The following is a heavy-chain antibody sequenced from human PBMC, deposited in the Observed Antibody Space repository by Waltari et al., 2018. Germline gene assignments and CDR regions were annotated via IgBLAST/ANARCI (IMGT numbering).Heavy chain of an antibody. J-gene: IGHJ4*02. CDR3: LARATVTPKFDY. D-gene: IGHD4-17*01. CDR2: FCNTGSP. Sequence: QVQLQESGPGLVKPSGTLSLTCAVSGASIKSHFWRAWVLQPPGQCLEWIGEFCNTGSPNYNPSLKSRVTISLDKSRNQFSLRLTSVTAADTAIYYCLARATVTPKFDYWGQGTLVTVSS. V-gene: IGHV4-4*02. CDR1: GASIKSHFW.